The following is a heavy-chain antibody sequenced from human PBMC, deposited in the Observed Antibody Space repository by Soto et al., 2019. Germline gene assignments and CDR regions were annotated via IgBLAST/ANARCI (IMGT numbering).Heavy chain of an antibody. D-gene: IGHD3-22*01. J-gene: IGHJ4*02. CDR2: INPGNGNT. CDR1: GDTLKSCG. Sequence: ASVKPTWEECGDTLKSCGRNWVRQATGRGLEWMGWINPGNGNTKYSQKFQGRVIIERDTSASTAYMELSSLRSEDTAVYYCARGGYFDSSNYLAYWGLGTLVTVSS. CDR3: ARGGYFDSSNYLAY. V-gene: IGHV1-3*01.